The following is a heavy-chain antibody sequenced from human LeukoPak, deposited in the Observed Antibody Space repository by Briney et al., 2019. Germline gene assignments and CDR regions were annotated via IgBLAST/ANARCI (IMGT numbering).Heavy chain of an antibody. Sequence: SETLSLTCTVSGYSISSGYYWGWIRQPPGKGLEWIGSIYHSGSTYYNPSLKGRVTISVDTSKNQFSLKLSSVTAADTAVYYCARKGYDFWSGSMGSFDTWGQGTMVTVSS. V-gene: IGHV4-38-2*02. CDR2: IYHSGST. D-gene: IGHD3-3*01. CDR1: GYSISSGYY. J-gene: IGHJ3*02. CDR3: ARKGYDFWSGSMGSFDT.